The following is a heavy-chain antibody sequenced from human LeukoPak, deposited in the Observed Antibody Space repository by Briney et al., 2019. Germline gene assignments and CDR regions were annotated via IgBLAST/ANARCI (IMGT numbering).Heavy chain of an antibody. CDR2: ISGDGVST. V-gene: IGHV3-43*02. Sequence: GSLRLSCVASGLPIADFAMHWVRQAPGKGLEWVSLISGDGVSTFYADSVKGRFNISRDNSKNSLSLEMNSLRTEDTAMYYCARESGKFDYWGQGTLVAVSS. CDR3: ARESGKFDY. J-gene: IGHJ4*02. CDR1: GLPIADFA.